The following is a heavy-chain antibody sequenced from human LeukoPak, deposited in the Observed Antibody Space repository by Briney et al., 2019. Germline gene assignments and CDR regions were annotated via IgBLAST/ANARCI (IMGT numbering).Heavy chain of an antibody. Sequence: GGSLRLSCAASGFAFSDYSMNWVRQAPGKGLEWVSYISSSSSTIYYADSVKGRFTISRDNSKNTLYLQMNSLRAEDTAVYYCARGLYYYDSSGYPDYWGQGTLVTVSS. D-gene: IGHD3-22*01. V-gene: IGHV3-48*01. J-gene: IGHJ4*02. CDR1: GFAFSDYS. CDR3: ARGLYYYDSSGYPDY. CDR2: ISSSSSTI.